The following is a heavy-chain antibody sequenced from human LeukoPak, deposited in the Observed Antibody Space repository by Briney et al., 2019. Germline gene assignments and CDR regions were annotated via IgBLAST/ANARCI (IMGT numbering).Heavy chain of an antibody. CDR3: ARDDLYSHNRVNAFDI. CDR2: IWYDGSNK. CDR1: GFTFSSYG. J-gene: IGHJ3*02. Sequence: PGRSLRLSCAASGFTFSSYGMHWVRQAPGKGLEWMAVIWYDGSNKYYADSVKGRFTISRDNSKNTLYLQMNSLRAEDTAVYYCARDDLYSHNRVNAFDIWGQGTMVTVSS. D-gene: IGHD1-14*01. V-gene: IGHV3-33*01.